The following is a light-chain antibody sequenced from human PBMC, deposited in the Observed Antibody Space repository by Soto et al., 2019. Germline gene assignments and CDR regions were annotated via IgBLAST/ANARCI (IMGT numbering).Light chain of an antibody. V-gene: IGKV3-15*01. J-gene: IGKJ3*01. CDR2: GAS. CDR1: QSVSNN. Sequence: EIVLTQSPATLSVFPGEKATLSCGASQSVSNNLAWYHQKPGQAPRHLIYGASTRATGGPARFSGSGSGKEFTLTISSLQSEDSAIYYCQQYSSWPFTFGPGTKVAIE. CDR3: QQYSSWPFT.